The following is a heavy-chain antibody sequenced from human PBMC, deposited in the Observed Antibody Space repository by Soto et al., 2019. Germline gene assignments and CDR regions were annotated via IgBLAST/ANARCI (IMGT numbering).Heavy chain of an antibody. CDR3: ASILLGY. CDR1: GGSISSSSYY. J-gene: IGHJ4*02. CDR2: IYYSGST. Sequence: SETLSLTCTVSGGSISSSSYYWGWIRQPPGKGLEWIGSIYYSGSTYYNPSLKSRVTISVDTSKNQFSLKLSSVTAADTAVYYCASILLGYWGQGTLVTVSS. V-gene: IGHV4-39*01.